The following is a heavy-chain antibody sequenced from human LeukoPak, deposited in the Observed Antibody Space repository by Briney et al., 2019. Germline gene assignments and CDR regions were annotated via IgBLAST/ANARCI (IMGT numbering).Heavy chain of an antibody. Sequence: SETLSLTYTVSDDSISDYYRGWIRQPPGKGLEWIGYFHNSGTSTYNPSLKSRVTISADTSKNQFSLKLNSLTTADTAVYYCTRGAGWLIDYWGQGILVTVSS. J-gene: IGHJ4*02. V-gene: IGHV4-59*01. CDR3: TRGAGWLIDY. CDR1: DDSISDYY. D-gene: IGHD3-16*01. CDR2: FHNSGTS.